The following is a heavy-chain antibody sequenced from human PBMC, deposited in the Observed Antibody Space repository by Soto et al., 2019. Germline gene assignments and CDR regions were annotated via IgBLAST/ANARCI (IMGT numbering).Heavy chain of an antibody. CDR1: GDSVSSNSAA. V-gene: IGHV6-1*01. J-gene: IGHJ4*02. Sequence: PSQTLSLTCAISGDSVSSNSAAWNWIRQSQSRDLEWLGRTYYRSKWYNDYAVSVKSRITINPDTSKNQFSLQLNSVTPEDTAVYYCARVYYGSGQSPSSFDYWGQGTLVTVSS. D-gene: IGHD3-10*01. CDR3: ARVYYGSGQSPSSFDY. CDR2: TYYRSKWYN.